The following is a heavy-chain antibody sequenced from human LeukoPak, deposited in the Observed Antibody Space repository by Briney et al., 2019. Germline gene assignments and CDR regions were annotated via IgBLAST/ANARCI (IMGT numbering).Heavy chain of an antibody. J-gene: IGHJ4*02. D-gene: IGHD1-14*01. CDR2: VFYSGST. CDR3: ARLTLGRSVDY. V-gene: IGHV4-59*08. Sequence: PSETLSLTCTVSGGSISSYYWSWIRQPPGKGLEWIGYVFYSGSTNYNPSLKSRVTISVDTSKNQSSLKLSSVTAADTAVYYCARLTLGRSVDYWGQGTLVTVSS. CDR1: GGSISSYY.